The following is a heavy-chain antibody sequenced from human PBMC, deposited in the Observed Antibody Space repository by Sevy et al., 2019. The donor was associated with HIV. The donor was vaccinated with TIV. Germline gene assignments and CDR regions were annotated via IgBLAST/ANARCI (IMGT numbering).Heavy chain of an antibody. V-gene: IGHV4-4*07. Sequence: SETLSLTCTVSGGSISSYYWSWIRQPAGKGLEWIGRIYTSGSTNYNPSLKSRVTMSVDTSKNQFSLKLSSVTAADTAVYYCARVGAVGATHYYYYVDVWGKGTTVTVSS. CDR3: ARVGAVGATHYYYYVDV. CDR1: GGSISSYY. J-gene: IGHJ6*03. D-gene: IGHD1-26*01. CDR2: IYTSGST.